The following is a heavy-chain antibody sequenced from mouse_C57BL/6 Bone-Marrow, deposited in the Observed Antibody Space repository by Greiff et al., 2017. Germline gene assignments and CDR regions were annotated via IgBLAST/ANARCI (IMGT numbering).Heavy chain of an antibody. CDR3: ARCYYGSSYWFAY. Sequence: QVQLQQSGAELVRPGASVKLSCKASGYTFTDYYINWVKQRPGQGLEWIARIYPGSGNTYYNEKFKGKATLTAEKSSSTAYMQLSSLTSEDSAVYFCARCYYGSSYWFAYWGQGTLVTVSA. CDR2: IYPGSGNT. J-gene: IGHJ3*01. V-gene: IGHV1-76*01. CDR1: GYTFTDYY. D-gene: IGHD1-1*01.